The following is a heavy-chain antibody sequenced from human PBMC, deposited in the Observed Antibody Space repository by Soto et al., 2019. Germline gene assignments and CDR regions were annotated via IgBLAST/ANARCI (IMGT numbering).Heavy chain of an antibody. J-gene: IGHJ4*02. Sequence: QVQLQESGPGLVKPSQTLSLTCSVSGASISSGGDYWSWIRQHPGKGLEWIGYIYYSGNTFYNPPLKSRVTLSIDTSKNQFSLKLSSVTAADTAVYYCARSSRGGYYDFAIDYWGQGTLVTVSS. D-gene: IGHD3-3*01. CDR3: ARSSRGGYYDFAIDY. V-gene: IGHV4-31*03. CDR1: GASISSGGDY. CDR2: IYYSGNT.